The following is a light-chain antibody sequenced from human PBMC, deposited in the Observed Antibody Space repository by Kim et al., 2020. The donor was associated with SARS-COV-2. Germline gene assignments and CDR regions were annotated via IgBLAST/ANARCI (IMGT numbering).Light chain of an antibody. CDR1: SLRTYY. Sequence: SSELTQDPAVSVALGQTVRITCHGDSLRTYYATWFQQKPGQAPKLLIYGKNKRPSGIPDRFSGSSSGNTASLTVTGAQAVDEADYYCNSRDNSGDRVIFGGGTQLTVL. CDR2: GKN. J-gene: IGLJ2*01. V-gene: IGLV3-19*01. CDR3: NSRDNSGDRVI.